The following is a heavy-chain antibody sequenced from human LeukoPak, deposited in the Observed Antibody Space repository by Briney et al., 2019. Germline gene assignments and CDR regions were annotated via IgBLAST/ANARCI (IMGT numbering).Heavy chain of an antibody. CDR1: GFSFDDYA. J-gene: IGHJ6*03. Sequence: PGGSLRLSCVASGFSFDDYAMHWVRQAPGKGLEWVSGVSWDGNNIGYADSVKGRFTISRDNAKNSLYLQMNSLRAEDTALYYCGKSTVGRYNYYMDAWGKGTTVTVSS. D-gene: IGHD3-10*01. CDR3: GKSTVGRYNYYMDA. CDR2: VSWDGNNI. V-gene: IGHV3-9*01.